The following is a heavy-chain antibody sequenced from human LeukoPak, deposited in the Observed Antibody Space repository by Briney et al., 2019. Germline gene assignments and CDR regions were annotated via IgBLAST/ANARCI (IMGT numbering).Heavy chain of an antibody. Sequence: AASVTVSCKASGYTFTSYYMHWVRQAPGQGLEWMGIINPSGGSTSYAQKFQGRVTMTRDTSTSTVYMELSSLRSEDTAVYYCARELTTVTTAGVEYFDYWGQGTLVTVSS. CDR3: ARELTTVTTAGVEYFDY. CDR2: INPSGGST. J-gene: IGHJ4*02. V-gene: IGHV1-46*01. CDR1: GYTFTSYY. D-gene: IGHD4-17*01.